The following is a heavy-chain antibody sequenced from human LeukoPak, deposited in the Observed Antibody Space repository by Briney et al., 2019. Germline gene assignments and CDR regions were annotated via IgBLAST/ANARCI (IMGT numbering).Heavy chain of an antibody. D-gene: IGHD3-3*01. Sequence: SETLSLTCAVYGGSFSGYYWSWIRQPPGKGLEWIGEINHSGSTNYNPSLKSRVTISVDTSKNQFSLKLSSVTAADTAVYYCARTRTIFGVVRRNWFDPWGQGTLVTVSS. CDR1: GGSFSGYY. V-gene: IGHV4-34*01. CDR3: ARTRTIFGVVRRNWFDP. J-gene: IGHJ5*02. CDR2: INHSGST.